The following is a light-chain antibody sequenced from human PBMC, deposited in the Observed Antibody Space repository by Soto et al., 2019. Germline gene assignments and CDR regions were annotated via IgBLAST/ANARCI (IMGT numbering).Light chain of an antibody. CDR3: ETWDSNTWV. J-gene: IGLJ3*02. CDR1: SGHKTYI. Sequence: QSVLTQSSSASASLGSSVKLTCSLTSGHKTYIIAWHQQQPGKAPRYLLKLEGSGIYNKGSGIPDRFSGSSSGADRYLTISDLQFEDEADYYCETWDSNTWVFGGGTKLTVL. V-gene: IGLV4-60*02. CDR2: LEGSGIY.